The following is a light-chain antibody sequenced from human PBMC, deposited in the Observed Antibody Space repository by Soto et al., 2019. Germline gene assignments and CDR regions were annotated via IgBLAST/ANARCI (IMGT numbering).Light chain of an antibody. Sequence: EIVLTQSPGTLSLSPGERATLSCRASQSISSSYLAWYQQKPGQAPRLLIYGASRRATGIPDRFSGRESGTDFTLTITTLEPADSAVYFCQQYASSPYTYGQGTKVEIK. CDR2: GAS. CDR3: QQYASSPYT. CDR1: QSISSSY. J-gene: IGKJ2*01. V-gene: IGKV3-20*01.